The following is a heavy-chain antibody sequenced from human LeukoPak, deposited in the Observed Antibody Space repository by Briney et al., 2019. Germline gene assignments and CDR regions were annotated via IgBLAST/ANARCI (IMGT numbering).Heavy chain of an antibody. Sequence: GGSLRLSCAASGFTFSSYDVNWVRQAPGKGLEWVSGINNGHRTDYADPVRGRFTISRDNSKNTLYLQMNSLRAEDTAVYYCAKVNWPDYSSGNSWGQGTLVTVSS. CDR2: INNGHRT. D-gene: IGHD6-19*01. CDR1: GFTFSSYD. CDR3: AKVNWPDYSSGNS. J-gene: IGHJ4*02. V-gene: IGHV3-23*01.